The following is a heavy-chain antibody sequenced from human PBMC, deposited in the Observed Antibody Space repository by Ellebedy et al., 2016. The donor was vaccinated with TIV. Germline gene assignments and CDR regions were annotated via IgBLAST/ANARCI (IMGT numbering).Heavy chain of an antibody. Sequence: ASVKVSXKASGYTFTSYYMHWVRQAPGQGLEWMGIINPSGGSTSYAQKFQGRVTMTRDTSTSTVYMELSSLRSEDTAVYYCARDRSPLVTMDDTFDYWGQGTLVTVSS. V-gene: IGHV1-46*01. D-gene: IGHD4/OR15-4a*01. CDR2: INPSGGST. J-gene: IGHJ4*02. CDR3: ARDRSPLVTMDDTFDY. CDR1: GYTFTSYY.